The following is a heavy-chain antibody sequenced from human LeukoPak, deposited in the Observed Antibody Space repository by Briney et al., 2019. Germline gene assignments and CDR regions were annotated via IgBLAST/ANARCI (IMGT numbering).Heavy chain of an antibody. V-gene: IGHV1-2*02. Sequence: ASVKVSCKASGYTFTGYYMHWVRQAPGQGLEWMGWINPNSGGTNYAQKFQGRVTMTRDTSISTAYMELSRLRSDDTAVYYCARENCSSTSCYKGGFGDYWGQGTLVTVSS. CDR3: ARENCSSTSCYKGGFGDY. CDR1: GYTFTGYY. J-gene: IGHJ4*02. CDR2: INPNSGGT. D-gene: IGHD2-2*02.